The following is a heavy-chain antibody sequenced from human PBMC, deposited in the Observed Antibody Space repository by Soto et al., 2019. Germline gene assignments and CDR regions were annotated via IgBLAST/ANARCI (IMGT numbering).Heavy chain of an antibody. J-gene: IGHJ4*02. Sequence: GGSLRLSCAASGFTFSSYEINWVRQAPGKGQEWVSNISSSAGTTHYADSAKGRFTISRENAKNSLYLQMDNLSAEDTAVYYCCPATFGGIGYWGQGT. CDR1: GFTFSSYE. V-gene: IGHV3-48*03. D-gene: IGHD3-16*01. CDR3: CPATFGGIGY. CDR2: ISSSAGTT.